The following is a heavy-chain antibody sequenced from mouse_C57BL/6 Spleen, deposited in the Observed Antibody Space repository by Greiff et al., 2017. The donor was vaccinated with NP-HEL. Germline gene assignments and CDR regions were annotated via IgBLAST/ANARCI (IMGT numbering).Heavy chain of an antibody. J-gene: IGHJ2*01. Sequence: EVQLVESGPGLVKPSQSLSLTCSVTGYSITSGYYWNWIRQFPGNKLEWMGYISYDGSNNYNPSLKNRISITRDTSKNQFFLKLNSVTTEDTATYYCARAPYDYSYFDYWGQGTTLTVSS. V-gene: IGHV3-6*01. D-gene: IGHD2-4*01. CDR2: ISYDGSN. CDR1: GYSITSGYY. CDR3: ARAPYDYSYFDY.